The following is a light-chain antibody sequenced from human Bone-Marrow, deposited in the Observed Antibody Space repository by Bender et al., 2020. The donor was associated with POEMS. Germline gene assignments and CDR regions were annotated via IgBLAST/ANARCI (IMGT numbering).Light chain of an antibody. CDR1: SSDVGGYKY. J-gene: IGLJ2*01. V-gene: IGLV2-14*03. CDR3: QVWDSSSDPVV. Sequence: QSALTQPASVSGSPGQSITISCAGTSSDVGGYKYVSWYQQYPGKAPKLIIHDVTDRPSGIPERFSGSNSGNTATLTISRVEAGDEADYYCQVWDSSSDPVVFGGGTKLTVL. CDR2: DVT.